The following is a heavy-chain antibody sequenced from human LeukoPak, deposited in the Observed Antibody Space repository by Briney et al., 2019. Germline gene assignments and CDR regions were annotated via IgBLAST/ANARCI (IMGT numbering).Heavy chain of an antibody. CDR2: IVPIFGTT. CDR1: GYTFTSYD. V-gene: IGHV1-69*05. J-gene: IGHJ4*02. CDR3: ARSYGSGSFLDY. D-gene: IGHD3-10*01. Sequence: SVKISCKASGYTFTSYDINWVRQAPGQGLEWMGRIVPIFGTTHYAQNLQGRATITTDESTGTAYMELSGLRSEDTAVYFCARSYGSGSFLDYWGQGTLVTV.